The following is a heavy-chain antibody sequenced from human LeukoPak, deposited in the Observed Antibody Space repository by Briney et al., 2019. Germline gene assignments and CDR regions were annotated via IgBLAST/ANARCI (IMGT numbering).Heavy chain of an antibody. CDR2: IYNSGST. CDR3: ARGRDDDLWGSYPTCFDF. CDR1: GGSISSGTYY. J-gene: IGHJ4*02. V-gene: IGHV4-61*02. D-gene: IGHD3-16*01. Sequence: PSETLSLTCTVSGGSISSGTYYWTWIRQPAGKGLEWIGRIYNSGSTSYNPSPKSRVTLSMDTSRNQFSLKRSSVTAADTAVYYCARGRDDDLWGSYPTCFDFWGQGTLVTVSS.